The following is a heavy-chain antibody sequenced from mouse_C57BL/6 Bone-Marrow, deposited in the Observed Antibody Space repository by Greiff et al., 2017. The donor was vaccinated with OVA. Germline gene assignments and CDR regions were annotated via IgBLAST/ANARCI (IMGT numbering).Heavy chain of an antibody. Sequence: EVQRVESGPGLAKPSQTLSLTCSVTGYSITSDYWNWIRKFPGNKLEYMGYISYSGSTYYNPSLKSRISITRDTSKNQYYLQLNSVTTEDTATYYCARYRHYYGSSYGYFDVWGTGTTVTVSS. V-gene: IGHV3-8*01. CDR2: ISYSGST. CDR3: ARYRHYYGSSYGYFDV. CDR1: GYSITSDY. D-gene: IGHD1-1*01. J-gene: IGHJ1*03.